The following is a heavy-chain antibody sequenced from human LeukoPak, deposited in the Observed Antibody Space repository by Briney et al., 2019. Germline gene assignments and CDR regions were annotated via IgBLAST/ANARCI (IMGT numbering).Heavy chain of an antibody. CDR3: AREQKYYYFEY. V-gene: IGHV2-70*11. D-gene: IGHD2/OR15-2a*01. CDR2: IDWDDDK. Sequence: RESGPALVKPTQTLTLTCTYSGFSLTTSGMCVTWIRHPPGKALEWLARIDWDDDKYYSTSLKTRLTISKDTSKNQVVLTMTNMDPVDTATYYRAREQKYYYFEYWGQGTLVTVSS. J-gene: IGHJ4*02. CDR1: GFSLTTSGMC.